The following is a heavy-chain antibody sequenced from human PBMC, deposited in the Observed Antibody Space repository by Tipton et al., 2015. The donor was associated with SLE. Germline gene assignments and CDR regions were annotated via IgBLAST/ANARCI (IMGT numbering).Heavy chain of an antibody. D-gene: IGHD3-16*01. CDR3: ARDRYFGDYYYMDV. J-gene: IGHJ6*03. Sequence: TLSLTCTVSGGSISSGSYYWSWIRQPAGKGLEWIGRIYTSGSTNYNPSLKSRVTISVDTSKNQFSLKLSSVTAADTAVYYYARDRYFGDYYYMDVWCKGTTVTVSS. CDR1: GGSISSGSYY. V-gene: IGHV4-61*02. CDR2: IYTSGST.